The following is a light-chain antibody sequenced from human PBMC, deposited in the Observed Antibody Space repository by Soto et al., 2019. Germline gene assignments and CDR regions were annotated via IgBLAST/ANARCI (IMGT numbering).Light chain of an antibody. CDR3: QQYYKYST. Sequence: IQMTQSPSTLAATVGDTVTITCRASQTISVSLAWYRQKPGKAPNLLIYDASTLQEGVPSRFSGSGSGTEFTLTVTRLQPDDFATYFCQQYYKYSTFGHGTKVDVK. J-gene: IGKJ1*01. V-gene: IGKV1-5*01. CDR2: DAS. CDR1: QTISVS.